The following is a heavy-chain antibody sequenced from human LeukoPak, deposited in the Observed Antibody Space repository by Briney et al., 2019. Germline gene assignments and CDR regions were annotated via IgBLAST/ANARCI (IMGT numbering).Heavy chain of an antibody. CDR2: ISAYNGNT. CDR1: GYTFTSYG. CDR3: ARERYSSSWYVFDY. J-gene: IGHJ4*02. Sequence: ASVNVSCKASGYTFTSYGISWVRQAPGQGLEWMGWISAYNGNTNYAQKLQGRVTMTTDTSTSTAYMELRSLRSDDTAVYYCARERYSSSWYVFDYWGQGTLVTVSS. V-gene: IGHV1-18*01. D-gene: IGHD6-13*01.